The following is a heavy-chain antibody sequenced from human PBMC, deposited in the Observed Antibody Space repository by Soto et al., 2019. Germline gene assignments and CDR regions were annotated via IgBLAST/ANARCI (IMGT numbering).Heavy chain of an antibody. V-gene: IGHV3-30*18. CDR1: GFTFSSYG. CDR2: ISYYGSNK. J-gene: IGHJ4*02. Sequence: QVQLVESGGGVVQPGRSLRLSCAASGFTFSSYGMHWVRQAAGKGLEWVAVISYYGSNKYYADSVKGRFTISRDNSKNTLYLLMNSLRAEDTAVYYCAKDRMARGIDWLSFFDYWGQGTLVTVSS. D-gene: IGHD3-9*01. CDR3: AKDRMARGIDWLSFFDY.